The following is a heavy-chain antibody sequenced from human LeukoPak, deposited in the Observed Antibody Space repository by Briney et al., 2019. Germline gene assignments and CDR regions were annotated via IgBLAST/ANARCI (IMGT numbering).Heavy chain of an antibody. Sequence: GGSLRLSCAASGFTFSSYAMHWVRQAPGKGLEWVAVISYDGSKKYYADSVKGRFTISRDNSKNTLYLQMNSLRAEDTAVYYCARVNRVVVPAAIEEHARGAFDIWGQGTMVTVSS. CDR2: ISYDGSKK. J-gene: IGHJ3*02. V-gene: IGHV3-30-3*01. CDR1: GFTFSSYA. D-gene: IGHD2-2*01. CDR3: ARVNRVVVPAAIEEHARGAFDI.